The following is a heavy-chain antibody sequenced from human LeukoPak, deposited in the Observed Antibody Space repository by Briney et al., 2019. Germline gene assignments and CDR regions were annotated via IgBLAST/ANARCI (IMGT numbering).Heavy chain of an antibody. J-gene: IGHJ4*02. V-gene: IGHV1-3*01. D-gene: IGHD5-18*01. CDR2: INAGNGNT. Sequence: ASVKVSCKASGYTFTSYAMHWVRQAPGQRLEWMGWINAGNGNTKYSQKFQGRVTITRDTSTSTAYMELRSLRSDDTAVYYCARFDTAVCYFDYWGQGTLVTVSS. CDR1: GYTFTSYA. CDR3: ARFDTAVCYFDY.